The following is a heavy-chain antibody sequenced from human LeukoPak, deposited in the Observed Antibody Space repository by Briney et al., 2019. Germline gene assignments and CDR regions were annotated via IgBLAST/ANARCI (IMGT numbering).Heavy chain of an antibody. D-gene: IGHD3-10*01. V-gene: IGHV3-7*03. Sequence: GGSLRLSCAASGFTFSSHWMSWVRQAQGKGLEWVANIKKDGSEKYYVDSVKGRFTISRDNAKTSLYLQMNSLRAEDTAVYYCAKETRGIYYYYMDVWGKGTTVTISS. J-gene: IGHJ6*03. CDR1: GFTFSSHW. CDR3: AKETRGIYYYYMDV. CDR2: IKKDGSEK.